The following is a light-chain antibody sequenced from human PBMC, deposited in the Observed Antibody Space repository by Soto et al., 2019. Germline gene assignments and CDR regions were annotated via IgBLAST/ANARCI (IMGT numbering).Light chain of an antibody. CDR3: QQYGYSPRT. Sequence: EIVLTQSPGTLSLSPGETATLSCRASQTVTSYFAWYQQKPGQAPRLLIYGASSRATGIPDRFSGSGCGTAFTLTISGLEPQDFAVYYCQQYGYSPRTFGQGTKVEIK. J-gene: IGKJ1*01. V-gene: IGKV3-20*01. CDR2: GAS. CDR1: QTVTSY.